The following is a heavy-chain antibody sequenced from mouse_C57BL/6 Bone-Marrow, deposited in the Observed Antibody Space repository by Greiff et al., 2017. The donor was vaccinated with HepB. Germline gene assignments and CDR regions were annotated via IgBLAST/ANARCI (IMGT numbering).Heavy chain of an antibody. J-gene: IGHJ4*01. V-gene: IGHV5-17*01. Sequence: DVMLVVSGGGLVKPGGSLKLSCAASGFTFSDYGMHWVRQAPEKGLEWVAYISSGSSTIYYADTVKGRFTISRDNAKNTLFLQMTSLRSEDTAMYYCALLLFITHWGQGTSVTVSS. CDR1: GFTFSDYG. CDR3: ALLLFITH. D-gene: IGHD1-1*01. CDR2: ISSGSSTI.